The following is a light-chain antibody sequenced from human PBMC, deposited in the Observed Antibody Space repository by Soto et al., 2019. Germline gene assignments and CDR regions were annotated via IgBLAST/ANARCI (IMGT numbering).Light chain of an antibody. J-gene: IGLJ2*01. CDR1: SSDVGAYNY. V-gene: IGLV2-14*01. CDR2: DVN. Sequence: QSALTQPASVSGSPGQSITISCTGTSSDVGAYNYVSWYQQHPGKAPKLMIYDVNIRPSAVSNRFSGYKSGNTTSLTISGHQDEDEADYYCTSWTTGTTIEFGGGTKVTVL. CDR3: TSWTTGTTIE.